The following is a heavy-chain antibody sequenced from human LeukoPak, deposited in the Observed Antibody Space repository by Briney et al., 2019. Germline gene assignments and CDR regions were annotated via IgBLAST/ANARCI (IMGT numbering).Heavy chain of an antibody. J-gene: IGHJ4*02. D-gene: IGHD3-10*01. CDR3: AKDWYYYGSGASPYYFDY. CDR2: INSDGSST. CDR1: GFTFSNYW. Sequence: AGGSLRLSCAASGFTFSNYWMHWVRQAPGKGLVWVSRINSDGSSTTSADSVKGRFTISRDNSKNTLYLQMNSLRAEDTAVYYCAKDWYYYGSGASPYYFDYWGQGTLVTVSS. V-gene: IGHV3-74*01.